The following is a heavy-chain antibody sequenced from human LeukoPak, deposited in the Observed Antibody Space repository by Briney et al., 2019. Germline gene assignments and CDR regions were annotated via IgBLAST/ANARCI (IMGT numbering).Heavy chain of an antibody. CDR3: ARERTWVHAFDI. Sequence: GGSLRLSCAASGFTFSSYEMNWVRQAPGKGLEWVSYISSSGSTIYYADSVKGRFTISRDNAKNSLYLQMNSLRAEDTAVYYCARERTWVHAFDIWGQGTMVTASS. J-gene: IGHJ3*02. CDR1: GFTFSSYE. D-gene: IGHD1-26*01. V-gene: IGHV3-48*03. CDR2: ISSSGSTI.